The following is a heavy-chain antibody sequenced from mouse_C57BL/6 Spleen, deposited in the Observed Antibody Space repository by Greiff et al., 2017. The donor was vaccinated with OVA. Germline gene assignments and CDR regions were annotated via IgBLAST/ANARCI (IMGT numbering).Heavy chain of an antibody. V-gene: IGHV1-69*01. Sequence: QVQLQQPGAELVMPGASVKLSCKASGYTFTSYWMHWVKQRPGQGLEWIGEIDPSDSYTNYNQKFKGKSTLTVDKSSSTAYMQLSSLTSEDSAVYYCASLAYYSNYVIDYWGKGTTLTVSS. CDR3: ASLAYYSNYVIDY. CDR2: IDPSDSYT. D-gene: IGHD2-5*01. J-gene: IGHJ2*01. CDR1: GYTFTSYW.